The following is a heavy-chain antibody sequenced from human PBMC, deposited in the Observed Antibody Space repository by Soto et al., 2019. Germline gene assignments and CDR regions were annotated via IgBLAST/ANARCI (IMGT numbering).Heavy chain of an antibody. J-gene: IGHJ4*02. D-gene: IGHD6-19*01. V-gene: IGHV1-69*13. CDR3: ARVGEIAVAGFDY. CDR1: GGTFSSYA. CDR2: IIPIFGTA. Sequence: SVKVSCKASGGTFSSYAISWVRQAPGQGLEWMGGIIPIFGTANYAQKFQGRVTITADESTSTAYMELSSLRSEDTAVYYCARVGEIAVAGFDYWGQGTLVTVSS.